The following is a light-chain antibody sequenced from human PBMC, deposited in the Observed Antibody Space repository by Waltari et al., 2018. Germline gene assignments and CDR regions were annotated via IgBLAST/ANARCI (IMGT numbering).Light chain of an antibody. CDR2: GAS. V-gene: IGKV1-39*01. Sequence: IQMTQSTTSLSASVGDRVTITCRTNQSISNYLNWYQQKPGRAPKLLIYGASTLKAGVPSRFSGSGSGKDFTLTISSLQTEDFATYYCQQSYSNMYTFGQGTK. CDR1: QSISNY. J-gene: IGKJ2*01. CDR3: QQSYSNMYT.